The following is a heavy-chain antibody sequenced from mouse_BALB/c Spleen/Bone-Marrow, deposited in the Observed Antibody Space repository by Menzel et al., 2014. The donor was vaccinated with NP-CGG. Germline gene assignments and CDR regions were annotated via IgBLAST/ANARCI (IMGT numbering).Heavy chain of an antibody. Sequence: VQLQQSGGGLVQPGGSRKLSCAASGFTFXSFGMHWVRQAPEKGLEWVAYISSGSSTIYYADTVKGRFTISRDNPKNTLFLQMTSLRSEDTAMYYCARRYYGSSFSYFDHWGQGTTLTVSS. V-gene: IGHV5-17*02. CDR1: GFTFXSFG. D-gene: IGHD1-1*01. J-gene: IGHJ2*01. CDR2: ISSGSSTI. CDR3: ARRYYGSSFSYFDH.